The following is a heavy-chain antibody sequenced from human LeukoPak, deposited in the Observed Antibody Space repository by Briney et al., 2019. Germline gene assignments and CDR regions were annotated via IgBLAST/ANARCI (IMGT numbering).Heavy chain of an antibody. CDR1: GFTFSLYE. CDR2: ISRSGGTI. J-gene: IGHJ4*02. Sequence: GGSLRFSCAASGFTFSLYEVNWVRQAPGKGLEWISYISRSGGTIYYADSVKGRFTTSRDNAKNSLYLQMNSLRVEDTAVYYCARDSFSSGWFLFDYWGQGALVTVSS. CDR3: ARDSFSSGWFLFDY. V-gene: IGHV3-48*03. D-gene: IGHD6-19*01.